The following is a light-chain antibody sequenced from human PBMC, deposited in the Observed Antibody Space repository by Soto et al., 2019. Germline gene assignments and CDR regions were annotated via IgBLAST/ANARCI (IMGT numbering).Light chain of an antibody. CDR3: QESYSPLWGT. CDR2: GAS. Sequence: DIQMTQSPSSLSASVGDRVTITCQTSQSINTYLIWYQQKTGKAPKLLIYGASSLQSGVPLRFSGSGSGTDFTLTISSLEPEDFATYYCQESYSPLWGTCGQGTKVEIK. J-gene: IGKJ1*01. V-gene: IGKV1-39*01. CDR1: QSINTY.